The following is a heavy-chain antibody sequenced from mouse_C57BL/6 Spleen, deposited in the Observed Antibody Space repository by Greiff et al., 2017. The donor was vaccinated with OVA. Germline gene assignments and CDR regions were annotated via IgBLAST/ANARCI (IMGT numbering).Heavy chain of an antibody. J-gene: IGHJ4*01. D-gene: IGHD1-1*01. CDR3: ARSIYYPSMDY. CDR1: GYTFTSYW. CDR2: IYPGSGST. Sequence: QVQLQQPGAELVKPGASVKMSCKASGYTFTSYWITWVKQRPGQGLEWIGDIYPGSGSTNYNAKFKSKATLTVDTSSSTAYMQLSSLTSEDSAVYYCARSIYYPSMDYWGQGTSVTVSS. V-gene: IGHV1-55*01.